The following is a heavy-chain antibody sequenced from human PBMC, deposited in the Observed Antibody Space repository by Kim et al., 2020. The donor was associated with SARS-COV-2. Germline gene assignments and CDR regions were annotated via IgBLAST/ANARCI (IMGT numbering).Heavy chain of an antibody. CDR3: ARGPYCGGDCYSDY. Sequence: NPSLKSRVTISVDTSKNHFSLKLSSVTAADTAVYYCARGPYCGGDCYSDYWGQGTLVTVSS. V-gene: IGHV4-34*01. D-gene: IGHD2-21*02. J-gene: IGHJ4*02.